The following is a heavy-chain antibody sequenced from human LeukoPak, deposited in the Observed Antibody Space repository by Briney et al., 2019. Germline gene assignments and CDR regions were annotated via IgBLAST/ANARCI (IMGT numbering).Heavy chain of an antibody. D-gene: IGHD5-12*01. CDR2: IYYSGST. Sequence: SQTLSLTCTVSGGSISSGGHYWSWIRQHPGKGLEWIGYIYYSGSTYYNPSLKSRVTISVDTSKNQFSLKLSSVTAADTAVYYCARGSKAGGYSGYDYFDYWGQGTLVTVSS. J-gene: IGHJ4*02. V-gene: IGHV4-31*03. CDR1: GGSISSGGHY. CDR3: ARGSKAGGYSGYDYFDY.